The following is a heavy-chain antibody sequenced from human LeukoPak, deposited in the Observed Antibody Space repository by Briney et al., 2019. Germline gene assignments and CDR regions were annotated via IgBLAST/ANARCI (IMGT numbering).Heavy chain of an antibody. J-gene: IGHJ4*02. CDR2: THYMSNWYN. Sequence: SQTLSLTCAISGDSVSSNTAAWNWIRQSPSRGLEWLGRTHYMSNWYNEYAASAKSRITINPDTSKNQFSLQLNSVTPEDTAVYYCARELLEKRPMGFDYWGQGTLVTVSS. CDR1: GDSVSSNTAA. D-gene: IGHD3-10*01. CDR3: ARELLEKRPMGFDY. V-gene: IGHV6-1*01.